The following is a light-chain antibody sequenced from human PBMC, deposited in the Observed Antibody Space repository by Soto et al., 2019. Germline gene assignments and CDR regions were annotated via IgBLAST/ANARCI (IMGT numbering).Light chain of an antibody. CDR3: QQSYSTPD. J-gene: IGKJ5*01. V-gene: IGKV1-39*01. Sequence: DIQMTQSPSSLSASVGDRVTITCRASQSISSYLNWYQQKPGKAPKLLIYAASSLQSGVPSRFSGSGSGTDFILTISSLQPEDFATYYCQQSYSTPDFGQGTRLEIK. CDR2: AAS. CDR1: QSISSY.